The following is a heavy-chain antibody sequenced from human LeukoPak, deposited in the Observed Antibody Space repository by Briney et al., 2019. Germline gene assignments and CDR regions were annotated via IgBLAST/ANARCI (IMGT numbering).Heavy chain of an antibody. V-gene: IGHV3-7*01. CDR3: ARGADGAFDY. J-gene: IGHJ4*02. CDR2: IKQGGGET. Sequence: GGSLRLSCAASGFTFSNYWMNWVRQAPGKGLEWVANIKQGGGETYNVDSVKGRFSISRDNAKNSLYLQMNSLRAADTAVYYCARGADGAFDYWGQGIVVTVSP. CDR1: GFTFSNYW. D-gene: IGHD5-24*01.